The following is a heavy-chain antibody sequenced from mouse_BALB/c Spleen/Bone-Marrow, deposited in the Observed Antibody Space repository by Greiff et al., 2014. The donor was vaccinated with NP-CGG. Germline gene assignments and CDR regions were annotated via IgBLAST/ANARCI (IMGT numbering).Heavy chain of an antibody. CDR1: GYTFTSYW. CDR3: ASPYGYEDYSAMDY. CDR2: INPSNGYT. D-gene: IGHD1-2*01. J-gene: IGHJ4*01. Sequence: VQLQQSGAELAKPGASVKMSCKASGYTFTSYWMHWVKQRPGQVLEWIGYINPSNGYTEYNLRFKDKATLTADKSSSTAYIQLSSLTSEDSAVYYCASPYGYEDYSAMDYWGQGTSVTVSS. V-gene: IGHV1-7*01.